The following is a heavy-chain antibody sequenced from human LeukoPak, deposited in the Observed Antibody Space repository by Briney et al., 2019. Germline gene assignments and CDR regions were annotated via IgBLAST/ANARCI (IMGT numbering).Heavy chain of an antibody. Sequence: GRSLRLSCAASGFTFSSYVMHWVRQAPGKGLEWVALIPYDGSNEYYADSVKGRFTISRDNSKNTLYLQMNSLRAADTAVYYCARDWRDSSGKFPNDAFDIWGQGTMVTVSS. J-gene: IGHJ3*02. V-gene: IGHV3-30*04. CDR3: ARDWRDSSGKFPNDAFDI. CDR1: GFTFSSYV. CDR2: IPYDGSNE. D-gene: IGHD3-22*01.